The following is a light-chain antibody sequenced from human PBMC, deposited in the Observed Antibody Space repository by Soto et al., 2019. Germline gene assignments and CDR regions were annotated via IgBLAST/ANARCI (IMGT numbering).Light chain of an antibody. V-gene: IGKV1-5*01. CDR3: QQYNSYSWT. J-gene: IGKJ1*01. Sequence: DIQMTQSPSTLSASVGDRVTITCRASQSISSWLAWYQQKPGKAPKLLIYGASSLESGVPSRCSGYGSGTEFTLTISSLQPDDFATYYCQQYNSYSWTFGQGTKVEIK. CDR1: QSISSW. CDR2: GAS.